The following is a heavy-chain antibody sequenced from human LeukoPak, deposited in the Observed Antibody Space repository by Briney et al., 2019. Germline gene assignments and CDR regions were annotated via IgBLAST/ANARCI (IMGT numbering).Heavy chain of an antibody. V-gene: IGHV4-59*08. D-gene: IGHD5-18*01. Sequence: SETLSLTCTVSGGSISSYYWSWIRQPPGKGLEWIGYIYYSGSTNYNPSLKSRVTISVDTSKNQFSLKLSSVTAADTAVYYCARGYTAMVIGYWGQGTLVTVAS. J-gene: IGHJ4*02. CDR3: ARGYTAMVIGY. CDR2: IYYSGST. CDR1: GGSISSYY.